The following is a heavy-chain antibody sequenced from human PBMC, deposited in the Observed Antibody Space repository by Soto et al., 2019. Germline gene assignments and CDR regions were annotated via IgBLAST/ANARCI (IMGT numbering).Heavy chain of an antibody. CDR3: ARGLILWFGEFSRRGGYYYYMDV. J-gene: IGHJ6*03. D-gene: IGHD3-10*01. Sequence: QVPLQQWGAGLLKPSETLSLTCAVYGGSFSGYQWSWIRQTPGKGLEWIGEINDSGNINYNPSLKGRVTILLDTPKKQISLKLGSVTAADTAVYYCARGLILWFGEFSRRGGYYYYMDVWGKGTTVTVSS. CDR1: GGSFSGYQ. V-gene: IGHV4-34*01. CDR2: INDSGNI.